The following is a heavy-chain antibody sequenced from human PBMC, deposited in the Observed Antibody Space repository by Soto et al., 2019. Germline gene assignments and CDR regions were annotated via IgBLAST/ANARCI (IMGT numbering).Heavy chain of an antibody. D-gene: IGHD2-2*01. J-gene: IGHJ6*03. Sequence: ASVKVSCKASGYTFTSYGISWVRQAPGQGLEWMGWISAYNGNTNYAQKLQGRVTMTTDTSTSTAYMELRSLRSDDTAVYYCARLRSCSSTSPTVRCYYYMDVWGKGTTVTVSS. CDR2: ISAYNGNT. V-gene: IGHV1-18*01. CDR1: GYTFTSYG. CDR3: ARLRSCSSTSPTVRCYYYMDV.